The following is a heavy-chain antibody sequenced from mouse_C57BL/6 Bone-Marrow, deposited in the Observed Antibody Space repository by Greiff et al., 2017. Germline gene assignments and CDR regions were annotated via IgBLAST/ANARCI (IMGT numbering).Heavy chain of an antibody. V-gene: IGHV10-3*01. CDR1: GFTFNTYA. D-gene: IGHD1-1*01. J-gene: IGHJ1*03. CDR2: IRSKSSNYAT. CDR3: VRTFYYYGSSYSWYFDV. Sequence: EAGGGLVQPKGSLTLSCAASGFTFNTYAMHWVRQAPGKGLEWVARIRSKSSNYATYYADSVKDRFTISRDDSQSMLYLQMNNLKTEDTAMYYCVRTFYYYGSSYSWYFDVWGTGTTVTVSS.